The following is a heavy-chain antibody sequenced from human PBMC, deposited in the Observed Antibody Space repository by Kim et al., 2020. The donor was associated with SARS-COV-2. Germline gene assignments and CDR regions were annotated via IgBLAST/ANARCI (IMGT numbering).Heavy chain of an antibody. Sequence: GGSLRLSCAASGFAFTTYGMFWVRQGPGKGLEWVAVIWNDGSEKYYAESVKGRFTISRDNSRSTLYLQMNSLRAEDTAVYYCARKSNKIAAEDYWGQGTLVTVSS. CDR1: GFAFTTYG. D-gene: IGHD6-13*01. V-gene: IGHV3-33*01. CDR2: IWNDGSEK. CDR3: ARKSNKIAAEDY. J-gene: IGHJ4*02.